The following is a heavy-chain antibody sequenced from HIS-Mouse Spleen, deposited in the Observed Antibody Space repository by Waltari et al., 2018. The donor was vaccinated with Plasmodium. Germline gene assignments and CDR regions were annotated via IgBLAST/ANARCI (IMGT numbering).Heavy chain of an antibody. V-gene: IGHV4-34*01. CDR3: ARWPPVRAFDI. Sequence: QVQLQQWGAGLLKPSETLSLTCAVYGGSFSGYYWSWIRPPPGKGMEWIGEINHSGSTNYNPSRKSRVTISVDTSKNQFSLKPSSVTAADTAVYYCARWPPVRAFDIWGQGTMVTVSS. J-gene: IGHJ3*02. D-gene: IGHD1-1*01. CDR2: INHSGST. CDR1: GGSFSGYY.